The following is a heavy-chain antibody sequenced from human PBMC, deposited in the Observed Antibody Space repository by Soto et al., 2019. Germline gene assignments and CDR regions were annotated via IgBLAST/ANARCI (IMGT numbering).Heavy chain of an antibody. Sequence: QVQLQESGPGLVKPSQTLSLTCTVSGGSISSGGYYWSWIRQHPGKGLEWIGYIYYSGSTYYNPSLKSRVTISVDTSKNQFSLKLSSVTAADTAVYYCARLWMVRGVIGSPDDASDIWGQGTMVTVSS. CDR1: GGSISSGGYY. V-gene: IGHV4-31*03. CDR3: ARLWMVRGVIGSPDDASDI. D-gene: IGHD3-10*01. CDR2: IYYSGST. J-gene: IGHJ3*02.